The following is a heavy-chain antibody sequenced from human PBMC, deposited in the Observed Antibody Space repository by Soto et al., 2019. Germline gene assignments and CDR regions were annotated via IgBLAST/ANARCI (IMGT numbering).Heavy chain of an antibody. CDR3: AKDLTRQLAYWLDP. V-gene: IGHV3-53*05. CDR2: IYSAGST. J-gene: IGHJ5*02. D-gene: IGHD6-6*01. Sequence: GGSLRLSCAASGLTVSSSYMSWVRQAPGKGLQWVSVIYSAGSTYYANSVKGRFTISRDTSIATAYLTLTSLTSDDTALYYCAKDLTRQLAYWLDPWGQGTQVTVSS. CDR1: GLTVSSSY.